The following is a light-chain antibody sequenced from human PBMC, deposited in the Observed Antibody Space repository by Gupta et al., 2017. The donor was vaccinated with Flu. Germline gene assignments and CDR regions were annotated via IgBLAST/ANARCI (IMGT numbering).Light chain of an antibody. CDR3: STLSSALSSWV. CDR1: SNVIGNNY. Sequence: QPVLPQPPSVSAAPGPKATISCSGSSNVIGNNYVSWYRQLPGTAPKLLIYDNNKRPSGIPDRISGSKSYTSATLAITELQTGDEADYYCSTLSSALSSWVFGGGTKLTV. CDR2: DNN. V-gene: IGLV1-51*01. J-gene: IGLJ3*02.